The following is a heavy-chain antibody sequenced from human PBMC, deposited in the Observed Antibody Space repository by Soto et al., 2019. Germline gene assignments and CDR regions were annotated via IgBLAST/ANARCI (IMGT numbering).Heavy chain of an antibody. J-gene: IGHJ4*02. Sequence: QVQLQESGPGLVKPSETLSLTCTVSGGSISSYYWSWIRQPPGKGLEWIGYIYYSGSTNYNPSLKSRVTISVDTSKNQFSLKLSSVTAADTAVYYCAGAGYSSGWHGAIDYWGQGTLVTVSS. CDR3: AGAGYSSGWHGAIDY. D-gene: IGHD6-19*01. CDR2: IYYSGST. CDR1: GGSISSYY. V-gene: IGHV4-59*01.